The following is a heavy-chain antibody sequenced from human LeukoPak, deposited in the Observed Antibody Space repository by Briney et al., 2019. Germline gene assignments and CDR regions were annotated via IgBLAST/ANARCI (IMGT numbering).Heavy chain of an antibody. V-gene: IGHV1-69*13. CDR1: GGTFSSYA. CDR2: IIPIFGTA. D-gene: IGHD3-10*01. CDR3: AREGGTMVRGVINAFDI. J-gene: IGHJ3*02. Sequence: SVKVSRKASGGTFSSYAISWVRQAPGQGLEWMGGIIPIFGTANYAQKFQGRVTITADESTSTAYMELSSLRSEDTAVYYCAREGGTMVRGVINAFDIWGQGTMVTVSS.